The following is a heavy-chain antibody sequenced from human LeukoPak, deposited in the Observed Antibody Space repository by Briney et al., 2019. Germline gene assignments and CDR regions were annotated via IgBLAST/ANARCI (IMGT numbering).Heavy chain of an antibody. V-gene: IGHV3-48*03. CDR2: ITISGHTK. Sequence: PGGSLRLSCAASGFDLSTYEMNWVRQAPGKGLEWIADITISGHTKNYADSVKGRFTISRDNARTSLYLQMSSLRVEDTGVYYCARGDPHADLWGQGTLVTVSS. CDR3: ARGDPHADL. J-gene: IGHJ5*02. CDR1: GFDLSTYE.